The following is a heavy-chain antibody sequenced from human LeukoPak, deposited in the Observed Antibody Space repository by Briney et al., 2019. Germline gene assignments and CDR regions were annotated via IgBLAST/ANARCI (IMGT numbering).Heavy chain of an antibody. Sequence: LPGGPLRLSCAASGFTFSNYWMTWVRQAPGKGLEGVANIKKDGSEKYYMASVKGRFTISRDNAKNSLHLQMNSLRVEDTAVYYCGEGGTLGYWGQGTLVTVSS. CDR2: IKKDGSEK. CDR1: GFTFSNYW. D-gene: IGHD1-1*01. V-gene: IGHV3-7*05. CDR3: GEGGTLGY. J-gene: IGHJ4*02.